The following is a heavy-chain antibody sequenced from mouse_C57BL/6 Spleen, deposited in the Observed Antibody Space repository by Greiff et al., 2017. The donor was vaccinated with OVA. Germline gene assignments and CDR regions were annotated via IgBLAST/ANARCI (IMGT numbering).Heavy chain of an antibody. D-gene: IGHD1-1*01. CDR1: GFSLTSYG. V-gene: IGHV2-6*03. CDR3: ARLGHYGSSPYYAMDY. CDR2: IWSDGST. Sequence: VKVVESGPGLVAPSQSLSITCTVSGFSLTSYGVHWVRQPPGKGLEWLVVIWSDGSTTYNSALKSRLSISKDNSKSQVFLKMNSLQTDDTAMYYCARLGHYGSSPYYAMDYWGQGTSVTVSS. J-gene: IGHJ4*01.